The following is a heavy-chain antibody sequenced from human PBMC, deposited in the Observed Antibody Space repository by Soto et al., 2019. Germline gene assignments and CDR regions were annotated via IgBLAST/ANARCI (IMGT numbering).Heavy chain of an antibody. J-gene: IGHJ5*02. D-gene: IGHD3-22*01. CDR1: GGSISSSSYY. V-gene: IGHV4-39*01. Sequence: PSETLSLTCTVSGGSISSSSYYWGWIRQPPGKGLEWIGSIYYSGSTYYNPSLKSRVTISVDTSKNQFSLKLSSVTAADTAVYYCARHLEYSITMIARGGWFDPWGQGTLVTVSS. CDR2: IYYSGST. CDR3: ARHLEYSITMIARGGWFDP.